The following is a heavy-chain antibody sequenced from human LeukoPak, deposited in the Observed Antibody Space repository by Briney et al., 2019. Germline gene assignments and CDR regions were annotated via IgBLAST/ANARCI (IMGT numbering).Heavy chain of an antibody. V-gene: IGHV1-18*01. Sequence: ASVKVSCKASGYTFTSYGISWVRQAPGQGLEWMGWISAYNGNTNYTQKLQGRVTMTTDTSTSTAYMELRSLRSDDTAIYYCARAQILWGWFDPWGQGTLVTVSS. CDR1: GYTFTSYG. CDR3: ARAQILWGWFDP. D-gene: IGHD3-16*01. CDR2: ISAYNGNT. J-gene: IGHJ5*02.